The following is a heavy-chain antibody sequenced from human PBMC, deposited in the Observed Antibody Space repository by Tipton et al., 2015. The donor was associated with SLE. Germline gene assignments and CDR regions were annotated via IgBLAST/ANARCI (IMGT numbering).Heavy chain of an antibody. Sequence: TLSLTCTVSGGSISSGDYYWSWIRQPPGKGLEWIGYIYYSGSTNYNPSLKSRVTISVDTSKNQFSLKLSSVTAADTAVYYCASGGYGGKGGGWFDPWGQGTLVTVSS. J-gene: IGHJ5*02. D-gene: IGHD4-23*01. CDR2: IYYSGST. CDR3: ASGGYGGKGGGWFDP. CDR1: GGSISSGDYY. V-gene: IGHV4-30-4*01.